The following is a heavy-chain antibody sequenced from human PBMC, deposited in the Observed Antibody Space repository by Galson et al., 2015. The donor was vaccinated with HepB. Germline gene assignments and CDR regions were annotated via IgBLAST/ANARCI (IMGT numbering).Heavy chain of an antibody. D-gene: IGHD3-10*01. J-gene: IGHJ2*01. Sequence: SLRLSCATSGFTFSSYGMHWVRQAPGKGLEWVAVIWYGGSNKYYPDSVKGRFTISRDNSKNTLYLQMNSLRAEDTAVYYCAREASGLLWFEKRSQYLHFDLWGRGTLVTVSS. V-gene: IGHV3-33*01. CDR3: AREASGLLWFEKRSQYLHFDL. CDR2: IWYGGSNK. CDR1: GFTFSSYG.